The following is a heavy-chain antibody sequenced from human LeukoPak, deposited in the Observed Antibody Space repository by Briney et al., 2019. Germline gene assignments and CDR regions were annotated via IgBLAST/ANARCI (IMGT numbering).Heavy chain of an antibody. D-gene: IGHD2-21*01. Sequence: ASVKVSCMASGYTFISYGFSWVRQAPGQGLEWMGWISVHNGNTNYAQNFQDRVTMTTDTSTSTAYMKLRSLRSDDTAVYYCARDSITYCGGECYSGYWGQGTLVTVSS. CDR1: GYTFISYG. J-gene: IGHJ4*02. CDR3: ARDSITYCGGECYSGY. V-gene: IGHV1-18*01. CDR2: ISVHNGNT.